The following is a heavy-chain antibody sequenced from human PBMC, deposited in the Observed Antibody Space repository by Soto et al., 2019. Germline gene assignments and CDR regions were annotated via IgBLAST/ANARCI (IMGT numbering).Heavy chain of an antibody. D-gene: IGHD6-6*01. Sequence: GGSLRLSCAASGFTFSSYSMNWVRQAPGKGLEWVSSISSSSSYIYYADSVKGRFTISRDNAKNSLYLQMNSLRAEDTAVYYCARDQREQLVLDYWGQGTRVTVSS. V-gene: IGHV3-21*01. CDR1: GFTFSSYS. CDR3: ARDQREQLVLDY. J-gene: IGHJ4*02. CDR2: ISSSSSYI.